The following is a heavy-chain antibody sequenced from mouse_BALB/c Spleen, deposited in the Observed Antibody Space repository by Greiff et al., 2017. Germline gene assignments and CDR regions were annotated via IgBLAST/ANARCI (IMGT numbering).Heavy chain of an antibody. CDR2: IWAGGST. CDR3: AREKYGNDYFDY. Sequence: VKLMESGPGLVAPSQSLSITCTVSGFSLTSYGVHWVRQPPGKGLEWLGVIWAGGSTNYNSALMSRLSISKDNSKSQVFLKMNSLQTDDTAMYYCAREKYGNDYFDYWGQGTTLTVSS. D-gene: IGHD2-10*02. V-gene: IGHV2-9*02. CDR1: GFSLTSYG. J-gene: IGHJ2*01.